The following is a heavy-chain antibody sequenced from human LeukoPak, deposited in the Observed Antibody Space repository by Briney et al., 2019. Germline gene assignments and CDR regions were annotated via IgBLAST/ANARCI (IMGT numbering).Heavy chain of an antibody. CDR3: ARVRSGDFWSGYSYDFDY. J-gene: IGHJ4*02. V-gene: IGHV4-59*01. CDR1: GGSISSYY. CDR2: IYYSGST. Sequence: SETLSLTCTVSGGSISSYYWSWIRQPPGKGLEWIGYIYYSGSTNYNPSLKSRVTISVDTSKNQFSLKLSSVTAADTAVYYCARVRSGDFWSGYSYDFDYWGQGTLVTVSS. D-gene: IGHD3-3*01.